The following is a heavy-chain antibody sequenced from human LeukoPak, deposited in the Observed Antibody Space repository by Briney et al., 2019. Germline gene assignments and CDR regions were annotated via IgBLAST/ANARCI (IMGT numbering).Heavy chain of an antibody. Sequence: EPSETLSLTCAVSDGSFRGYYWNWIRQPPGKGLEWAGEIHSSGRTNYNPSLKSRLTLSVGTSKYQFSLKLSSVTAADTAVYYCARGRNYYESSGFYYYFDYWGQGTLVTVAS. V-gene: IGHV4-34*01. D-gene: IGHD3-22*01. CDR1: DGSFRGYY. J-gene: IGHJ4*02. CDR2: IHSSGRT. CDR3: ARGRNYYESSGFYYYFDY.